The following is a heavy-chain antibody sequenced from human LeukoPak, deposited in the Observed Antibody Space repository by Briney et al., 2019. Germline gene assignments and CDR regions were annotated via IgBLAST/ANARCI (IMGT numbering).Heavy chain of an antibody. V-gene: IGHV1-18*04. CDR2: ISAYNGNT. CDR3: ARHEEDIVVVPAAIFLDP. CDR1: DYTFTSYG. Sequence: GASVKVSCKASDYTFTSYGISWVRQAPGQGLEWMGWISAYNGNTNYAQKLQGRVTLTTDTSTSTAYMELRSLRSDDTAVYYCARHEEDIVVVPAAIFLDPWGQGTLVTVSS. J-gene: IGHJ5*02. D-gene: IGHD2-2*01.